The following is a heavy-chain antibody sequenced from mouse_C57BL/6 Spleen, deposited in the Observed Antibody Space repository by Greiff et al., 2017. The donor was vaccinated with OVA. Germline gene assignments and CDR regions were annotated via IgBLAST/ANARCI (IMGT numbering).Heavy chain of an antibody. CDR1: GFNIKDDY. D-gene: IGHD3-1*01. J-gene: IGHJ3*01. V-gene: IGHV14-4*01. CDR2: IDPENGDT. CDR3: TTSGYGGVWLAY. Sequence: VQLQQSGAELVRPGASVKLSCTASGFNIKDDYMHWVKQRPEQGLEWIGWIDPENGDTEYASKFQGKATITADTSSNTAYLQLSSLTSEDTAVYYCTTSGYGGVWLAYWGQGTLVTVSA.